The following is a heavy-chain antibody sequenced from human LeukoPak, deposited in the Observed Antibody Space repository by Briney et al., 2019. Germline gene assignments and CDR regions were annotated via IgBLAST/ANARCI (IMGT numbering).Heavy chain of an antibody. CDR3: ARMSYTTSRDY. Sequence: SETLSLTRLVSGGSISGFYWSWMRQTPAKGLAGMGYIHYIGRTNYNPSLQSRVTISVDTSENQFSLNLSSVAAADTAVYYCARMSYTTSRDYWGQGTLVTVSS. D-gene: IGHD2-2*02. V-gene: IGHV4-59*01. CDR1: GGSISGFY. J-gene: IGHJ4*02. CDR2: IHYIGRT.